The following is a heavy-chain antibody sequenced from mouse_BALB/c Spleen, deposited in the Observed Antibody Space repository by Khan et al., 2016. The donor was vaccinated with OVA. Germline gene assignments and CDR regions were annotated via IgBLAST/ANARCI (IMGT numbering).Heavy chain of an antibody. J-gene: IGHJ3*01. Sequence: VQLQESGAELAKPGASVKMSCKASGYTFTSYWMHWVKQRPGQGLEWIGYINPSTDYTEYNQKFKDKATLTADKSSSTAYMQLTSLTSEDSAFYYCTTHVSSSAWFTYGGQGTLVTVSA. CDR3: TTHVSSSAWFTY. CDR1: GYTFTSYW. V-gene: IGHV1-7*01. D-gene: IGHD1-1*01. CDR2: INPSTDYT.